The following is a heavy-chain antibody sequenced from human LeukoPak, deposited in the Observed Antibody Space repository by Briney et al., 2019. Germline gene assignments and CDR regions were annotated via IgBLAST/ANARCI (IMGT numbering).Heavy chain of an antibody. CDR2: INSDGSTT. CDR3: ARGASGYSYG. CDR1: GFTFSNYW. J-gene: IGHJ4*02. V-gene: IGHV3-74*01. Sequence: GGSLRLSCAASGFTFSNYWMHWVRQAPGKGLVWVSRINSDGSTTSYADSVKGRFTISRDNAKNTLYLQMNSLRAEDAAVYYCARGASGYSYGWGQGTLVTVSS. D-gene: IGHD5-18*01.